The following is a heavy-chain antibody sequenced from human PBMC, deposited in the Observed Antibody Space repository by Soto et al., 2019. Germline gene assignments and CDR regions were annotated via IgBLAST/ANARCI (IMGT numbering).Heavy chain of an antibody. CDR2: IYTSGCT. Sequence: NPSETLSLTCTVSGGSISSYYWSWIRQPAGKGLEWIGRIYTSGCTNYNPSLKSRVTMSVDTSKNQFSLKLSSVTAADTAVYYCARGYYYGSGSYYLDYYYYGMDVWGQGTTVTVSS. CDR3: ARGYYYGSGSYYLDYYYYGMDV. J-gene: IGHJ6*02. V-gene: IGHV4-4*07. D-gene: IGHD3-10*01. CDR1: GGSISSYY.